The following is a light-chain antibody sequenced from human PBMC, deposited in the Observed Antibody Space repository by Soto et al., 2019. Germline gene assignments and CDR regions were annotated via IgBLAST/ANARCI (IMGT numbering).Light chain of an antibody. J-gene: IGLJ2*01. Sequence: QSALTQPASVSGSPGQSITISYTGTSRDIGAYNFISWYQQHPGKAPKLLIYDVSDRPTGVSKRFSGSKSGSAASLTISGLQAEDEADYYCSSYTGITTLGIFGGGTKLTVL. CDR2: DVS. CDR3: SSYTGITTLGI. V-gene: IGLV2-14*01. CDR1: SRDIGAYNF.